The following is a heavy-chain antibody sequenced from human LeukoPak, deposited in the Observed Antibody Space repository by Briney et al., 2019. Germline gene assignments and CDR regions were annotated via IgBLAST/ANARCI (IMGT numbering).Heavy chain of an antibody. Sequence: PSETPSLTCTVSSGSISTSNYYWGWVRQPPGKALEWIGNIFYSGSTYYSPSLKSRVTISLDTSRNQFSLKLNSVTAADTAVYYCARGYCSGGSCYSYYYYNYMDVWGKGTTVTVSS. CDR1: SGSISTSNYY. J-gene: IGHJ6*03. V-gene: IGHV4-39*07. CDR3: ARGYCSGGSCYSYYYYNYMDV. CDR2: IFYSGST. D-gene: IGHD2-15*01.